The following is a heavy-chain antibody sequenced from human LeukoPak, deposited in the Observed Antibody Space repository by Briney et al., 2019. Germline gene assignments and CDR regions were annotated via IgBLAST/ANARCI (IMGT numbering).Heavy chain of an antibody. V-gene: IGHV3-23*01. Sequence: GGSLRLSCAASGFTFDDYAMHWVRQAPGKGLEWVSAISGSGGSTYYADSVKGRFTISRDNSKNTLYLQMNSLRAEDTAVYYCAKEGYSSSLFDWFDPWGQGTLVTVSS. J-gene: IGHJ5*02. CDR2: ISGSGGST. D-gene: IGHD6-13*01. CDR1: GFTFDDYA. CDR3: AKEGYSSSLFDWFDP.